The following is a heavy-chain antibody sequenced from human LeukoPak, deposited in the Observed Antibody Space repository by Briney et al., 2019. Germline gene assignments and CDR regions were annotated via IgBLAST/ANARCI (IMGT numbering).Heavy chain of an antibody. CDR2: INHSGST. D-gene: IGHD1-26*01. J-gene: IGHJ5*02. CDR1: GGSFSGYY. CDR3: ARDTWDSGSYTNWFDP. Sequence: SETLSLTCAVYGGSFSGYYWSWIRQPPGRGLEWIGEINHSGSTNYNPSLKSRVTISVDTSKNQFSLKLSSVTAADTAVYYCARDTWDSGSYTNWFDPWGQGTLVTVSS. V-gene: IGHV4-34*01.